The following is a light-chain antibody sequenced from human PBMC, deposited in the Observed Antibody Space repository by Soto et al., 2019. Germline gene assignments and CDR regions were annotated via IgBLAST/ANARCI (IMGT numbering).Light chain of an antibody. CDR1: QSVSSSY. J-gene: IGKJ1*01. CDR3: QQYADSRT. CDR2: GAS. V-gene: IGKV3-20*01. Sequence: EIVLTQSPATLSLSPGERATLSCRASQSVSSSYLAWYQQKPGQAPRLLIYGASSRATGIPDRFSGSGSGTDFTLTISRLEPEDFALYYCQQYADSRTCGHGTKVDI.